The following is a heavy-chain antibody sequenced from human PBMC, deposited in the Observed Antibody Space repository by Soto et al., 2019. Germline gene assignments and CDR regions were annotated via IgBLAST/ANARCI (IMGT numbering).Heavy chain of an antibody. V-gene: IGHV4-61*01. CDR3: ARGATVTQYDY. J-gene: IGHJ4*02. CDR2: GSYSGTT. Sequence: QVQLQESGPGLVKPSETLSLTCTVSGVSVSSGSFYWAWIQQPPGKGLEWIGFGSYSGTTNYKPSLKSRVTISVDTSRSQISLKVSSLTAADTAVYYCARGATVTQYDYWGQGTLVTVSS. D-gene: IGHD4-17*01. CDR1: GVSVSSGSFY.